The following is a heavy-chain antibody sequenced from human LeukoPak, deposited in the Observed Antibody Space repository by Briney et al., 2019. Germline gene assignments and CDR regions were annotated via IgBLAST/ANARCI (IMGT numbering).Heavy chain of an antibody. D-gene: IGHD2-2*01. J-gene: IGHJ4*02. Sequence: GGSLRLSCAASGFTFSSYAMSWVRQAPGKGLEWVSVISGSGTNTYYADSVKGRFTISRDNSKNTLYLQMNSLRAEDTALYYCVKHSAPVLAAARFDYWGQGNLVTVSS. V-gene: IGHV3-23*01. CDR1: GFTFSSYA. CDR3: VKHSAPVLAAARFDY. CDR2: ISGSGTNT.